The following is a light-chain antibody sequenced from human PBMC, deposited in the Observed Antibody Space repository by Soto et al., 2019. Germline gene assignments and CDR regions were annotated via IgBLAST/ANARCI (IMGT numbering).Light chain of an antibody. Sequence: QSVLTQPASVSGSPGQSITISCTGTSSDVATYNLVSWYQQRPGTAPQLIIYEVTKRPSGASTRFSGSQSGNTASLTISGLQADDEADYYCCSRVFGGGTKLTVL. J-gene: IGLJ3*02. CDR3: CSRV. V-gene: IGLV2-23*02. CDR2: EVT. CDR1: SSDVATYNL.